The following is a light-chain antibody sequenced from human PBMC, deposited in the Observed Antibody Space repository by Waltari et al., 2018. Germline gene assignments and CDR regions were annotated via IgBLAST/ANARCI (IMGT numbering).Light chain of an antibody. J-gene: IGKJ1*01. V-gene: IGKV1-5*03. Sequence: DIPMTQPPSTLSASVGDRVTPTCRASQNIYSWLAWYEQKPGKAPSLLIYKASTLESGVSSRFSGSGSGTEFTLTISSLQPDDFATYYCQQYNDYPWTFGQGTKVEIK. CDR2: KAS. CDR3: QQYNDYPWT. CDR1: QNIYSW.